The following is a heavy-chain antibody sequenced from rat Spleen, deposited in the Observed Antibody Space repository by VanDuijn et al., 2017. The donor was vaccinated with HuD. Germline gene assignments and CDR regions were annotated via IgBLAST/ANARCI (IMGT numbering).Heavy chain of an antibody. CDR1: GFTFSDYD. CDR3: ARHPDYSNYFDY. D-gene: IGHD1-1*01. J-gene: IGHJ2*01. V-gene: IGHV5S13*01. CDR2: ISTGGGNT. Sequence: EVQLVESGGGLVQPGRSLKLSCVASGFTFSDYDMAWVRQAPTKGLEWIASISTGGGNTYYRDSVKGRFTISRDNAKNTQYLQMDSLRSEDTATYYCARHPDYSNYFDYWGQGVMVTVSS.